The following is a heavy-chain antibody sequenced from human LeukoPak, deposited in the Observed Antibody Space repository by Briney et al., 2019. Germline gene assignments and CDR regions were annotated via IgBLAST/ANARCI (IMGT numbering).Heavy chain of an antibody. Sequence: GASVKVSCKASGYTFTDYYIHWVRQAPGQGLEWMGWISPNSGDTNYAQKFQGRVTMTRDTSINTAYMELSRLRSDDTAVYSCTSRANPQDPDADAFDIWGQGTMITVSS. CDR1: GYTFTDYY. J-gene: IGHJ3*02. CDR2: ISPNSGDT. V-gene: IGHV1-2*02. CDR3: TSRANPQDPDADAFDI.